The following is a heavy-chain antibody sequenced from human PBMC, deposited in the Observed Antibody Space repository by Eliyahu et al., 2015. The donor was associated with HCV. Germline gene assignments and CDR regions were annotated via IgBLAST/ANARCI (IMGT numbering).Heavy chain of an antibody. Sequence: EVQVLEXGGGLLQPGGSLSLSXAAXGFTFXSYAVTWVRQXPGKXVEWISVIXGSGGSTYFADSVKGRFAISRDNSKNTVYLHMHSVRAEDTAVYYCAREASNIVTYYMDVWGKGTTVTVSS. CDR3: AREASNIVTYYMDV. V-gene: IGHV3-23*01. J-gene: IGHJ6*03. CDR1: GFTFXSYA. D-gene: IGHD2/OR15-2a*01. CDR2: IXGSGGST.